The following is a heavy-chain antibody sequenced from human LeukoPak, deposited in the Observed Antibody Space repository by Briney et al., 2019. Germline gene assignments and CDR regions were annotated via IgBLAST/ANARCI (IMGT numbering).Heavy chain of an antibody. CDR3: ARVLLWFGELSDAFDI. D-gene: IGHD3-10*01. J-gene: IGHJ3*02. CDR2: IYHSGST. V-gene: IGHV4-30-2*01. CDR1: GGSISSGGYS. Sequence: SETLSLTCAVSGGSISSGGYSWSWIRQPPGKGLEWIGYIYHSGSTYYNPSLKSRVTISVDRSKNQFSLKLSSVTAADTAVYYCARVLLWFGELSDAFDIWGQGTMVTVSS.